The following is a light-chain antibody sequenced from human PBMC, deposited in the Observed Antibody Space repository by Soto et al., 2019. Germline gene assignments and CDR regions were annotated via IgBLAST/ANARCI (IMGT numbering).Light chain of an antibody. CDR1: QSITNY. CDR3: QQRYSWPVT. Sequence: EIVLTQSPATLSLSPGESATLSCRASQSITNYLGWYQQKPGQAPRLLIYATSNRATGIPARFSGSGSGTDVTLTISSLEPEDFSVYYCQQRYSWPVTFGQGTRLEIK. CDR2: ATS. V-gene: IGKV3-11*01. J-gene: IGKJ5*01.